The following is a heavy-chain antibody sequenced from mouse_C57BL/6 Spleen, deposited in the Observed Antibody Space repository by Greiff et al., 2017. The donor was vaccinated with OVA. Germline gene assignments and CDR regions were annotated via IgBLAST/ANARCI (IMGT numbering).Heavy chain of an antibody. CDR1: GYTFTDYE. CDR3: TRSHLTGMAY. D-gene: IGHD4-1*01. Sequence: QVQLQQSGAELVRPGASVTLSCKASGYTFTDYEMHWVKQTPVQGLEWIGAIDPETGGTAYNQKFKGKAILTADKSSSTAYMELRSLTSEDSAVYYGTRSHLTGMAYWGQGTLVTVSA. J-gene: IGHJ3*01. CDR2: IDPETGGT. V-gene: IGHV1-15*01.